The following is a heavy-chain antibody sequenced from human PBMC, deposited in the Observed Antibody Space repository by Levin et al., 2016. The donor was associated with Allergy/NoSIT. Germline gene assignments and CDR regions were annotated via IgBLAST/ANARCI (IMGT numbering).Heavy chain of an antibody. CDR2: INPNSGGT. D-gene: IGHD2-8*01. CDR1: GYTFTGYY. CDR3: ARDDGYCTNGVCSFDP. J-gene: IGHJ5*02. Sequence: ASVKVSCKASGYTFTGYYMHWVRQAPGPGLEWMGWINPNSGGTNYAQKFQGRVTMTRDTSISTAYMELSRLRSDDTAVYYCARDDGYCTNGVCSFDPWGQGTLVTVSS. V-gene: IGHV1-2*02.